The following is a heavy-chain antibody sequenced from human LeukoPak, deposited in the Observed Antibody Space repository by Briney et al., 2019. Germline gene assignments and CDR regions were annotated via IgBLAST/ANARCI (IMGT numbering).Heavy chain of an antibody. D-gene: IGHD3-22*01. V-gene: IGHV3-48*03. Sequence: PGGSLRLSCAASGFTFSSYEMNWVRQAPGKGLEWVSYISSSGSTIYYADSVKGRFTISRDNAKNSLYLQMNSLRAEDTAVYYCARDHATYYYDSSGSSWYYYYYMDVWGKGTTVTVSS. CDR2: ISSSGSTI. CDR3: ARDHATYYYDSSGSSWYYYYYMDV. J-gene: IGHJ6*03. CDR1: GFTFSSYE.